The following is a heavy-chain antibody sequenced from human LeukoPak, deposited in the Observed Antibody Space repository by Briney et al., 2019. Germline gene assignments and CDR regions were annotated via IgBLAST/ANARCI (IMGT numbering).Heavy chain of an antibody. V-gene: IGHV1-2*02. J-gene: IGHJ4*02. CDR3: ARGATRSSSWYFGY. CDR1: GYDFTSYA. D-gene: IGHD6-13*01. CDR2: INPNSGGT. Sequence: ASVKVSCKASGYDFTSYAMHWVRQAPGQGLEWMGWINPNSGGTNYAQKFQGRVTMTRDTSISTAYMELSRLRSDDTAVYYCARGATRSSSWYFGYWGQGTLVTVSS.